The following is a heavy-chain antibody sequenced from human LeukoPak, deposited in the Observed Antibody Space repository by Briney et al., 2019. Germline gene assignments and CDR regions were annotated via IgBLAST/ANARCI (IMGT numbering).Heavy chain of an antibody. CDR3: ARLGITGTTLYYFDY. V-gene: IGHV5-51*01. D-gene: IGHD1-20*01. CDR1: GYTFTTYW. CDR2: IYPGDSDT. J-gene: IGHJ4*02. Sequence: GESLKISCKGSGYTFTTYWIACLRQMPGKGLEWMGIIYPGDSDTRYSPSFQGQVTISADKSISTAYLQWSSLKASDTAMFYCARLGITGTTLYYFDYWGQGTLVTVSS.